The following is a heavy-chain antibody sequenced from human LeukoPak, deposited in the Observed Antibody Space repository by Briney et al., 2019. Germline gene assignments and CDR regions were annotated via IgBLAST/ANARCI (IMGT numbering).Heavy chain of an antibody. V-gene: IGHV4-4*09. CDR1: GDSVTSYY. CDR3: ATYISAPDAFDI. D-gene: IGHD6-6*01. Sequence: SETLSLTCTVSGDSVTSYYWSWIRQSPGKGLEWIGYIYTSGSTIYNPSLKSRVTISVDTSKNQFSLKLSSVTAADTAVYYCATYISAPDAFDIRGQGTMVTVSS. CDR2: IYTSGST. J-gene: IGHJ3*02.